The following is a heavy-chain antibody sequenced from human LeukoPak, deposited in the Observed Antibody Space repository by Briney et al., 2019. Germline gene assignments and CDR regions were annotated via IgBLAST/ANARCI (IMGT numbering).Heavy chain of an antibody. J-gene: IGHJ4*02. CDR3: ARGPSAAGGVNS. CDR1: GGSFSGYY. D-gene: IGHD6-13*01. V-gene: IGHV4-34*01. Sequence: SETLSLTCAVYGGSFSGYYWSWIRQPPGKGLEWIGEINHSGSTNYNPSLKSRVTISVDTSKNQFSLKLSSVTAADTAVYYCARGPSAAGGVNSWGQGTLVTVSS. CDR2: INHSGST.